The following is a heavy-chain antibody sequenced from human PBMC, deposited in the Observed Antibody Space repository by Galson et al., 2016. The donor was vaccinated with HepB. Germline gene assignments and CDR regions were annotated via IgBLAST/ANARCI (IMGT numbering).Heavy chain of an antibody. D-gene: IGHD3-16*01. CDR2: ISGYNGQT. J-gene: IGHJ6*02. Sequence: SVKVSCKASGYTVTSYSVNWVRQAPGQGLEWMGWISGYNGQTSYAQNFQGRVTLTTDTSTSTVYMELRSLKSDDTAVYYCARADLVVLRSGGMDVWGQGTTVTVSS. CDR1: GYTVTSYS. CDR3: ARADLVVLRSGGMDV. V-gene: IGHV1-18*01.